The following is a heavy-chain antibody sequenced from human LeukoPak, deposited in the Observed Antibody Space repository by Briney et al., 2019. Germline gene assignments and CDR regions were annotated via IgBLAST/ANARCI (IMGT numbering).Heavy chain of an antibody. CDR3: ARDTSGSYYVGKDFDY. CDR1: GFTFSSYS. V-gene: IGHV3-21*01. J-gene: IGHJ4*02. Sequence: GGSLRLSCAASGFTFSSYSMNWVRQAPGKGLEWVSSISSSSSYIYYADSVKGRFTISRDNAKNSLYLQMNSLRAEDTAVYYCARDTSGSYYVGKDFDYWGQGTLVTVSS. CDR2: ISSSSSYI. D-gene: IGHD1-26*01.